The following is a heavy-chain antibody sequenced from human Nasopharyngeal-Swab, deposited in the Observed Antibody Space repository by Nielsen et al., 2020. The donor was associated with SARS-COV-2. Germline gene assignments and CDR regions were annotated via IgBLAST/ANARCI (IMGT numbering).Heavy chain of an antibody. CDR2: IYYNGRT. CDR1: GDSMITNS. CDR3: ASRTEKRETCYDFWSGYHIFDS. J-gene: IGHJ4*02. V-gene: IGHV4-59*12. Sequence: SETLPLTYTVSGDSMITNSWIWIRQPPGKGLEWIGYIYYNGRTNYTPSLKSRVTVSLDTSRNQFSLKLTSVSAADTAVYYCASRTEKRETCYDFWSGYHIFDSWGQGTLVTVSS. D-gene: IGHD3-3*01.